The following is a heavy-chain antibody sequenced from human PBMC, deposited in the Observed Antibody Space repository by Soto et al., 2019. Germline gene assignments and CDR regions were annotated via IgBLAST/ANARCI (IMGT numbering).Heavy chain of an antibody. CDR3: ARRYGGNLDY. CDR2: IYYSGST. D-gene: IGHD1-26*01. Sequence: SETLSLTCTVSGGSISSYYWNWIRQPPGKGLEWIGYIYYSGSTNYNPPLKSRVTISVDTSKNQFSLKLSSVTAADTAVYYCARRYGGNLDYWGQGTLVTVSS. J-gene: IGHJ4*02. V-gene: IGHV4-59*08. CDR1: GGSISSYY.